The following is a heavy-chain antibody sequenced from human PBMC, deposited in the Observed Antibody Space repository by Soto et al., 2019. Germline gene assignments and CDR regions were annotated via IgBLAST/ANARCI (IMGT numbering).Heavy chain of an antibody. CDR1: GFSLTNGRMG. CDR3: ARMDGDYNYYGLDV. CDR2: FFSDAER. Sequence: QVTLKESGPVLVKPTETLTLTCSVSGFSLTNGRMGVSCIRQPPGKAREWLAHFFSDAERSYSTSMQSRLNMYKDSSGSQVVLTMTNMAPADTATYFCARMDGDYNYYGLDVWGHGIAVTVSS. V-gene: IGHV2-26*01. J-gene: IGHJ6*02. D-gene: IGHD4-17*01.